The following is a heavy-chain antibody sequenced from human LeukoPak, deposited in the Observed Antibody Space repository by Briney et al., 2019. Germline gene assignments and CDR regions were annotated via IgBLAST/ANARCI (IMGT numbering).Heavy chain of an antibody. V-gene: IGHV4-59*01. CDR2: IYYSGST. J-gene: IGHJ6*02. D-gene: IGHD4-17*01. CDR3: ARVAATTVTTYYYYYYGMDV. CDR1: GVSISSYY. Sequence: SETLSLTCTVSGVSISSYYWSWIRQPPGKGLEWIGYIYYSGSTNYNPSLKSRVTISVDTSKNQFSLKLSSVTAADTAVYYCARVAATTVTTYYYYYYGMDVWGQGTTVTVSS.